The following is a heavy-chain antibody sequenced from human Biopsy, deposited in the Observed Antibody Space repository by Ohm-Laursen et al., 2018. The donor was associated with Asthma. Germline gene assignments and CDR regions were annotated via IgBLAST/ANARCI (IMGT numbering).Heavy chain of an antibody. J-gene: IGHJ4*02. D-gene: IGHD3-9*01. CDR2: ITFDGSTQ. V-gene: IGHV3-30-3*01. CDR3: SRDTLGYYFDI. Sequence: SLRLSCTASGSHLGSYNMHWARQAPGKGLEWVAVITFDGSTQHYGDSVKGRFTISRDNSKNMLFLQMNSLGAEDTAVYYCSRDTLGYYFDIWGQGTKVTVSS. CDR1: GSHLGSYN.